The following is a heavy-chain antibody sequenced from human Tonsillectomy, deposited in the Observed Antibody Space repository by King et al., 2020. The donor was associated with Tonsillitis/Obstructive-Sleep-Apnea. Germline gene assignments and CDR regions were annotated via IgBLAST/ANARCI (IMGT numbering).Heavy chain of an antibody. Sequence: VQLVESGGGLIQPGRSLRLSCTASGFTFGDYVMSWVRQAPGKGLEWVSFIRSKSYGGTTEYAASLRGRFTISRDDSKSIAYLQMKSLKTEDTAVYYCSRSIDYYMDVWGKGTTVTVSS. V-gene: IGHV3-49*04. J-gene: IGHJ6*03. CDR3: SRSIDYYMDV. CDR2: IRSKSYGGTT. CDR1: GFTFGDYV.